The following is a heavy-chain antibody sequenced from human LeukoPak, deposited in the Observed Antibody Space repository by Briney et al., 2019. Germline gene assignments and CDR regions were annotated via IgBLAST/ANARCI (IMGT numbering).Heavy chain of an antibody. CDR2: INHSGST. D-gene: IGHD3-10*01. V-gene: IGHV4-34*01. Sequence: PSETLSLTCAVYGGSFSGCYWSWIRQPPGKGLEWIGEINHSGSTNYNPSLKSRVTISVDTSKNQFSLKLSSVTAADTAVYYCARDSAFNWFDPWGQGTLVTVSS. J-gene: IGHJ5*02. CDR3: ARDSAFNWFDP. CDR1: GGSFSGCY.